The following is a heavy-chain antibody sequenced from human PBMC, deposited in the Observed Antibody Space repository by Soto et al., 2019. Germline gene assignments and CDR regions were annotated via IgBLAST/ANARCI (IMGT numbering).Heavy chain of an antibody. J-gene: IGHJ5*02. V-gene: IGHV4-34*01. CDR3: ARRSGYYWFDP. Sequence: SETLSLTCAVYGGSFSGYYWSWIRQPPGKGLEWIGEINHSGSTNYNPSLKSRVTISVDTSKNQFSLKLSSVTAADTAVYYCARRSGYYWFDPWGQGTLVTVSS. CDR2: INHSGST. CDR1: GGSFSGYY. D-gene: IGHD3-3*01.